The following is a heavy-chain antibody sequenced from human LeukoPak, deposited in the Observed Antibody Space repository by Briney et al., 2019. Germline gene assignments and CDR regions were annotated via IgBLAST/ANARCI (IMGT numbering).Heavy chain of an antibody. J-gene: IGHJ4*02. V-gene: IGHV1-69*06. Sequence: GASVKVSCKASGGTFSSYAISWVRQAPGQGLEWMGGIIPIFGTANYAQKFQGRVTITADKSTSTAYMELSSLRSEDTAVYYCARALPSSSWYSPSFDYWGQGTLVTVSS. D-gene: IGHD6-13*01. CDR2: IIPIFGTA. CDR3: ARALPSSSWYSPSFDY. CDR1: GGTFSSYA.